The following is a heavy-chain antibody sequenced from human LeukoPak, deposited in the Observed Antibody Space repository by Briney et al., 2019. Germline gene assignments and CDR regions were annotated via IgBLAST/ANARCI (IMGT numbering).Heavy chain of an antibody. D-gene: IGHD4-23*01. CDR3: ARDYGGSSPFDY. J-gene: IGHJ4*02. CDR1: GFTFSSYE. Sequence: GGSLRLSCAASGFTFSSYEMHWVRQAPGKGLEWVSYISSSGSTIYYADSVKGRFAISRDNAKNSLYLQMNSLRAEDTAVYYCARDYGGSSPFDYWGQGTLVTVSS. CDR2: ISSSGSTI. V-gene: IGHV3-48*03.